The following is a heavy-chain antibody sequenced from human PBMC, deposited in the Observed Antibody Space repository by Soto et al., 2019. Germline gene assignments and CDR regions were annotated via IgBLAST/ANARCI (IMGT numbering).Heavy chain of an antibody. Sequence: GGSLRLSCAASGFTFSSYGMHWVRQAPGKGLEWVAVISYDGSKKYYADSVKGRFTISRDNSKNTLYLQMNSLRAEDTAVYYCAKVPYCSGGNCYYYMDVWGKGTTVTVSS. CDR2: ISYDGSKK. D-gene: IGHD2-15*01. V-gene: IGHV3-30*18. CDR1: GFTFSSYG. J-gene: IGHJ6*03. CDR3: AKVPYCSGGNCYYYMDV.